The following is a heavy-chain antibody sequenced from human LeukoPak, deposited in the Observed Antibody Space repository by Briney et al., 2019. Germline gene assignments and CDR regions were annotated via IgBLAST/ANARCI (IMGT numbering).Heavy chain of an antibody. CDR1: GFTFDNYA. CDR2: ISWDGGST. CDR3: AKDAHSSGWTGYYYYYMDV. D-gene: IGHD6-19*01. Sequence: GGSLRLSCAASGFTFDNYAMHWVRQAPGKGLEWVSLISWDGGSTYYTDSVKGRFTISRDNSKNSLYLQMHSLRTEDTALYYCAKDAHSSGWTGYYYYYMDVWGKGTTVTVSS. J-gene: IGHJ6*03. V-gene: IGHV3-43D*03.